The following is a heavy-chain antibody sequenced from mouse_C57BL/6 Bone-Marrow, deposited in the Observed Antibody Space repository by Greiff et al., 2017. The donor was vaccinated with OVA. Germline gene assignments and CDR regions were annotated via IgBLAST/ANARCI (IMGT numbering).Heavy chain of an antibody. CDR2: ISDGGSYT. D-gene: IGHD1-1*02. V-gene: IGHV5-4*01. Sequence: EVHLVESGGGLVKPGGSLKLSCAASGFTFSSYAMSWVRQTPEKRLEWVATISDGGSYTYYPDNVKGRFTISRDNAKNNLYLQMSHLKSEDTAMYDCARGGGAWFAYWGQGTLVTVSA. CDR1: GFTFSSYA. CDR3: ARGGGAWFAY. J-gene: IGHJ3*01.